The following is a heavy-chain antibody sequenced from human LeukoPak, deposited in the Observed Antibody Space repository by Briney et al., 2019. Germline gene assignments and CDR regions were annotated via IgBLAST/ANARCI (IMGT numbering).Heavy chain of an antibody. V-gene: IGHV5-51*01. J-gene: IGHJ4*02. CDR3: AREEGYTGGSYYDYVH. CDR2: IYPGDSDT. D-gene: IGHD1-26*01. CDR1: GYSFTSYW. Sequence: GESLKISCKGSGYSFTSYWIGWVRQMPGKGLEWMGIIYPGDSDTGYSPSFQGQVTISADKSISTAYLQWSSLKASDTAMYYCAREEGYTGGSYYDYVHWGQGTLVTVSS.